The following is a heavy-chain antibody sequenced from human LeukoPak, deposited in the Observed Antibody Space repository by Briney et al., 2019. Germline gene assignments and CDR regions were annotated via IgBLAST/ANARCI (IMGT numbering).Heavy chain of an antibody. CDR1: GFTFSSSA. J-gene: IGHJ4*02. CDR3: ARDIHPWGRPNYFDY. V-gene: IGHV3-23*01. D-gene: IGHD3-16*01. Sequence: GGSLRLSCAASGFTFSSSAMSWVRQAPGKGLEWVSSISGSGSGGSTYYADSVKGRFTISRDNSKNTLYLQMNSLRAEDTAVYYCARDIHPWGRPNYFDYWGQGTLVTVSS. CDR2: ISGSGSGGST.